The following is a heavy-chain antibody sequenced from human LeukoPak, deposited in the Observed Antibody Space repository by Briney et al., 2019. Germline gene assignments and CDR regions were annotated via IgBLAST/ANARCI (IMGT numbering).Heavy chain of an antibody. D-gene: IGHD5-12*01. Sequence: PGGSLRLSCAASGFTFSSYAMSWVRQAPGKGLEWVSAISGSADSTYYADSVKGRFTISRDNSKNTLYLQINSLRAEDTAVYYCAKGDSGYDLYHFDHWGQGTLVTVSS. J-gene: IGHJ4*02. CDR1: GFTFSSYA. CDR3: AKGDSGYDLYHFDH. CDR2: ISGSADST. V-gene: IGHV3-23*01.